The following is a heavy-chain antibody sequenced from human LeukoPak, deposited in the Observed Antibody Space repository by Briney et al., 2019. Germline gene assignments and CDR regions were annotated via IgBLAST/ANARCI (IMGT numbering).Heavy chain of an antibody. CDR3: AKFLYYYSSGYHDAFDI. CDR1: GGTFSSYA. CDR2: IIPIFGRA. Sequence: SVKLSCKASGGTFSSYAISWVRQAPGQGLEWMGGIIPIFGRANYAQKFQGRFTITTDESTGTAYMELSSLRSEDTAVDYCAKFLYYYSSGYHDAFDIWGQGTMVTVSS. V-gene: IGHV1-69*05. J-gene: IGHJ3*02. D-gene: IGHD3-22*01.